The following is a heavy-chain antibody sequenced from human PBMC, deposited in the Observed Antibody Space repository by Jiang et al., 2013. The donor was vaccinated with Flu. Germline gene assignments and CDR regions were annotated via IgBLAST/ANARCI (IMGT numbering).Heavy chain of an antibody. CDR3: ARLLSYYYDSSSNAPDY. D-gene: IGHD3-22*01. V-gene: IGHV5-10-1*01. Sequence: GAEVKKPGESLRISCKGSGYSFTNYWISWVRQMPGKGLEWMGRIDPSDSYINYNPSFQGHVIISADKSITTAYLQWSSLKASDTAMYYCARLLSYYYDSSSNAPDYWGQGTQVTVSS. CDR2: IDPSDSYI. J-gene: IGHJ4*02. CDR1: GYSFTNYW.